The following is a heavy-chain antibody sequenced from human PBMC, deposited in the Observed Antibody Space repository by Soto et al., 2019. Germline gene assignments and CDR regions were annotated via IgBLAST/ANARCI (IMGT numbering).Heavy chain of an antibody. J-gene: IGHJ6*02. Sequence: EVQLVESGGGLVQPGGSLRLSCAASGFTVSSNYMSWVRQAPGKGLEWVSVIYSGGSTYYADSVKGRFTISRDNSKNTLYLQMNSVRAEDTAVYDCAREGAAMALAVWGQGTTVTVSS. CDR2: IYSGGST. CDR1: GFTVSSNY. D-gene: IGHD5-18*01. CDR3: AREGAAMALAV. V-gene: IGHV3-66*01.